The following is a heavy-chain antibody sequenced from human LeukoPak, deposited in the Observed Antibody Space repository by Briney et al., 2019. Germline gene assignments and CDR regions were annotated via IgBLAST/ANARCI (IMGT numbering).Heavy chain of an antibody. CDR1: GYTLTELS. Sequence: ASVKVSCKVSGYTLTELSMHWVRQAPGKGLEWMGGFDPEDGETICAQKFQGRVTMTEDTSTDTAYMELSSLRSEDTAVYYCATYYDSSGYYFDYWGQGTLVTVSS. CDR3: ATYYDSSGYYFDY. V-gene: IGHV1-24*01. J-gene: IGHJ4*02. CDR2: FDPEDGET. D-gene: IGHD3-22*01.